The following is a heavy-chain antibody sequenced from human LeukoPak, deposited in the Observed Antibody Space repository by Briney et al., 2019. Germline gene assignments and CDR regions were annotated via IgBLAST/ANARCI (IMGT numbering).Heavy chain of an antibody. V-gene: IGHV3-66*01. Sequence: PGGSLRLSCAASGFTVRSNYISWVRQAPGKGLEWVSVIYADGDTYYANSVKGRFTISRDNSKNTLYFQMNSLRAEDTAVYFCARVGIVAVGRGNAFDIWGQGSMVTASP. J-gene: IGHJ3*02. D-gene: IGHD6-25*01. CDR2: IYADGDT. CDR3: ARVGIVAVGRGNAFDI. CDR1: GFTVRSNY.